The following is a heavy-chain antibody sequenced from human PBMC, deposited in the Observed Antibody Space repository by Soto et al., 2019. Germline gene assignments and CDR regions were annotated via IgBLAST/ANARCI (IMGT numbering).Heavy chain of an antibody. CDR2: IIPIFGTA. J-gene: IGHJ3*02. CDR1: GGTFSSYA. CDR3: ARGGNCGGDCYSAGAFDI. D-gene: IGHD2-21*02. Sequence: QVQLVQSGAEVKKPGSSVKVSCKASGGTFSSYAISWVRQAPGQGLEWMGGIIPIFGTANYAQKFQGRVTITADESTSTAYRELSSLRSEDTAVYYCARGGNCGGDCYSAGAFDIWGQGTMVTVSS. V-gene: IGHV1-69*12.